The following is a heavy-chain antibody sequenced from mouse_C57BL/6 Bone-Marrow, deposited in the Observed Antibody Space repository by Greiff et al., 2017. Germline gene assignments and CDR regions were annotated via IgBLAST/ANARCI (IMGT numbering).Heavy chain of an antibody. CDR1: GFNIKDDY. Sequence: VQLQQSGAELVRPGASVKLSCTASGFNIKDDYMHWVKQRPEQGLEWIGWIDPDNGDTEYASKFQGKATITADTSSNTAYLQLSSLTSEDTAVYYCTSTVVASYFDYWGQGTTLTVSS. V-gene: IGHV14-4*01. CDR2: IDPDNGDT. J-gene: IGHJ2*01. D-gene: IGHD1-1*01. CDR3: TSTVVASYFDY.